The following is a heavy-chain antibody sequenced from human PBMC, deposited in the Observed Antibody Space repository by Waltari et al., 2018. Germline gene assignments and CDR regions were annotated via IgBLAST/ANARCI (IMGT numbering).Heavy chain of an antibody. CDR2: IYHSGST. CDR3: ARDRPSFGVRDRQYYSSYDAFDI. CDR1: GYSISSGYY. Sequence: QVQLQESGPGLVKPSETLSLTCAVSGYSISSGYYWGWIRQPPGKGLEWIGSIYHSGSTYYNPSLKSRVTISVDTSKNQFSLKLSSLRSEDTAVYYCARDRPSFGVRDRQYYSSYDAFDIWGQGTMVTVSS. V-gene: IGHV4-38-2*02. D-gene: IGHD3-3*01. J-gene: IGHJ3*02.